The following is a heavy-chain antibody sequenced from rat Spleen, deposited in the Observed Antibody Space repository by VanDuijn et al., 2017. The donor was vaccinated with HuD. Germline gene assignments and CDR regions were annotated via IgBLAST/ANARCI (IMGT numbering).Heavy chain of an antibody. CDR3: ARQMYTTDYYYGGFDY. CDR2: ISYDGSST. V-gene: IGHV5-29*01. Sequence: EVQLVESGGGLVQPGRSLKLSCVASGITFNNFWMSWIRQAPTKGLEWVATISYDGSSTYYRDSVKGRFTISRDNAKSTLYLQMDSLRSEDTATYYCARQMYTTDYYYGGFDYWGQGVMVTVSS. J-gene: IGHJ2*01. D-gene: IGHD1-6*01. CDR1: GITFNNFW.